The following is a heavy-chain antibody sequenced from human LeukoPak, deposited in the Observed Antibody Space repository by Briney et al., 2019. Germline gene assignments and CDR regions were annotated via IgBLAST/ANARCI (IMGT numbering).Heavy chain of an antibody. CDR3: AKAVGSISWSFDY. Sequence: PGGSLRLSCEASGFTFSTYAMHWVRQAPGKGLEWVALISHDGSDKNYADSVKGRFTISRDNSDSTLYLQMDSLRGDDAAVYYCAKAVGSISWSFDYWGQGTLVTVSS. CDR1: GFTFSTYA. CDR2: ISHDGSDK. J-gene: IGHJ4*02. D-gene: IGHD6-13*01. V-gene: IGHV3-30*18.